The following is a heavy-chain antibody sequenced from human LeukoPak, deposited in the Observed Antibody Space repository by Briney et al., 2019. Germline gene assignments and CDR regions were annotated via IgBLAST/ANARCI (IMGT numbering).Heavy chain of an antibody. Sequence: GGSLRLSCAASRFIFSSSGMHWVRQAPGKGLEWVAYIRYDGSDEYYVDSVKGRFTISRDNSKNTLNLQMNSLRAEDTAVYYCARDLYGSGRYQRDYWGQGTLVTVSS. D-gene: IGHD3-10*01. J-gene: IGHJ4*02. V-gene: IGHV3-30*02. CDR3: ARDLYGSGRYQRDY. CDR1: RFIFSSSG. CDR2: IRYDGSDE.